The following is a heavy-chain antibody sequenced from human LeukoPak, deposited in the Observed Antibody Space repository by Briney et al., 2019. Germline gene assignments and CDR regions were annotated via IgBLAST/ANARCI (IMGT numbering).Heavy chain of an antibody. D-gene: IGHD3-10*01. CDR3: ARAPHYYGSGSFYPDY. Sequence: GGSLRLSCAASGFTFSSYAIHWVRQAPGKGLEWVAVISYDGSNKYYADSVKGRFTISRDNSKNTLYLQMNSLRAEDTAVYYCARAPHYYGSGSFYPDYWGQGTLVTVSS. CDR1: GFTFSSYA. V-gene: IGHV3-30-3*01. CDR2: ISYDGSNK. J-gene: IGHJ4*02.